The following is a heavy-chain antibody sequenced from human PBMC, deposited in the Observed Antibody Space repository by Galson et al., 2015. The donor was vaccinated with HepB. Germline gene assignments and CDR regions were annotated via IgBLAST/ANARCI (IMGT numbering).Heavy chain of an antibody. CDR3: ARGHSSKRIHYFDY. V-gene: IGHV3-48*02. Sequence: SLRLSCAASGFIFSSKSMSWVRQAPGKGLEWVSYISSGSSKIHYADSVRGRFTISRDNAKNSLYQQMNSLRDEDTAVYYCARGHSSKRIHYFDYWGLGTLVTVSP. CDR1: GFIFSSKS. J-gene: IGHJ4*02. D-gene: IGHD6-13*01. CDR2: ISSGSSKI.